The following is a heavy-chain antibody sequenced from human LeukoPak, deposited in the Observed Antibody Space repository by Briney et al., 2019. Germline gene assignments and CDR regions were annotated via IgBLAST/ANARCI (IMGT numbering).Heavy chain of an antibody. CDR1: GYTFTSYG. V-gene: IGHV1-18*01. CDR3: ARETYYYGSGSYRRYYFDY. Sequence: ASVKVSCKASGYTFTSYGISWVRQAPGQGLEWMGWISAYNGNTNYAQKFQGRVTMTRDTSISTAYMELSRLRSDDTAVYYCARETYYYGSGSYRRYYFDYWGQGTLVTVSS. J-gene: IGHJ4*02. D-gene: IGHD3-10*01. CDR2: ISAYNGNT.